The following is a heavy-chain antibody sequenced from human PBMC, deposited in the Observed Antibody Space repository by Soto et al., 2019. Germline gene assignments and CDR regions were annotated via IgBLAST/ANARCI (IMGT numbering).Heavy chain of an antibody. CDR1: GGSVSSGSYY. V-gene: IGHV4-61*01. D-gene: IGHD1-26*01. CDR3: ARVVGANWFDP. CDR2: IYYSGST. Sequence: SETLSLTCTVSGGSVSSGSYYWSWIRQPPGKGLEWIGYIYYSGSTNYNPSLKSRVTISVDTSKNQFSLKLSSVTAADTAVYYCARVVGANWFDPWGQGTLVTVSS. J-gene: IGHJ5*02.